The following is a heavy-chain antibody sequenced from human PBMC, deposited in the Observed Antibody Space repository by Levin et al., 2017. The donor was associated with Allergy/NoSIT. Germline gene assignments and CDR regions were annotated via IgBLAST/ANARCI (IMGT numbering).Heavy chain of an antibody. V-gene: IGHV1-18*01. Sequence: ASVKVSCKASGYTFTSYGISWVRQAPGQGLEWMGWISAYNGNTNYAQKLQGRVTMTTDTSTSTAYMELRSLRSDDTAVYYCARDHCSSTSCYGDYYYGMDVWGQGTTVTVSS. D-gene: IGHD2-2*01. CDR2: ISAYNGNT. CDR3: ARDHCSSTSCYGDYYYGMDV. J-gene: IGHJ6*02. CDR1: GYTFTSYG.